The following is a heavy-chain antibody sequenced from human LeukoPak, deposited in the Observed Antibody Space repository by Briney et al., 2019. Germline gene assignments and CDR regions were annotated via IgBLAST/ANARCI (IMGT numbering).Heavy chain of an antibody. D-gene: IGHD3-22*01. CDR2: MNPNSGNT. CDR3: ARARLKTNLWYYYDSSGYSKHNWFDP. V-gene: IGHV1-8*03. Sequence: GASVKVSCKASGYTFTSYDINWVRQAAGQGLEWMGWMNPNSGNTGYAQKFQGRVTITRNTSISTAYMELSSLRSEDTAVYYCARARLKTNLWYYYDSSGYSKHNWFDPWGQGTLVTVSS. CDR1: GYTFTSYD. J-gene: IGHJ5*02.